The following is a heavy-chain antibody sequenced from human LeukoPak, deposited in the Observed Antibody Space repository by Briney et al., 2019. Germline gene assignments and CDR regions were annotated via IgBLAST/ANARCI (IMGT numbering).Heavy chain of an antibody. Sequence: ASVKVSCKASGYTFTSYDINWVRQATGQGLEWMGWMNPNSGSTGYAQKFQGRVTITRNTSISTACMELSGLRSEDTAVYYCARGRSTGYPYYFEYWGQGTLVTVSS. D-gene: IGHD5-12*01. J-gene: IGHJ4*02. V-gene: IGHV1-8*03. CDR2: MNPNSGST. CDR3: ARGRSTGYPYYFEY. CDR1: GYTFTSYD.